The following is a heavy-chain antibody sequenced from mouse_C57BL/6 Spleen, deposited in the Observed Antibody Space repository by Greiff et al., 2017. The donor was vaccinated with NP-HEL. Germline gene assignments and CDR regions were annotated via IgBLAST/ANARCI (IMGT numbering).Heavy chain of an antibody. J-gene: IGHJ3*01. CDR2: IYPGSGNT. D-gene: IGHD2-4*01. CDR3: AIYYDYDGSFAY. Sequence: QVQLQQSGAELVRPGASVKLSCKASGYTFTDYYINWVKQRPGQGLEWIARIYPGSGNTYYNEKFKGKATLTAEKSSSTAYMQLSSLTSEDSAVYFCAIYYDYDGSFAYWGQGTLVTVSA. V-gene: IGHV1-76*01. CDR1: GYTFTDYY.